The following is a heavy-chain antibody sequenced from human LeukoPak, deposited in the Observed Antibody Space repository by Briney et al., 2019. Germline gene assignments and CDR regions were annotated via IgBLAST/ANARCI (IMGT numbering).Heavy chain of an antibody. CDR2: INPSGGST. CDR3: ANNQLWFGGKMDV. V-gene: IGHV1-46*01. D-gene: IGHD3-10*01. Sequence: ASVKVSCKASGYTFTSYYMHWVRQAPGQGLEWMGIINPSGGSTSYAQKFQGRVTMTRDTSTSTVYMELSSLRSEDTAVYYCANNQLWFGGKMDVWGKGTTVTVSS. CDR1: GYTFTSYY. J-gene: IGHJ6*04.